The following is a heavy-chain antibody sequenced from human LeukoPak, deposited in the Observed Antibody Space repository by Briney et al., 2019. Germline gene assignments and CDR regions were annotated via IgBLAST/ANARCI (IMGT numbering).Heavy chain of an antibody. Sequence: ASVKVSCKAFGYTFTGYYMHWVRQAPGQGLEWMGWMNPNSGNTGYAQKFQGRVTMTRNTSISTAYMELSSLRSEDTAVYYCARGSSGYYYDNWFDPWGQGTLVTVSS. J-gene: IGHJ5*02. CDR2: MNPNSGNT. CDR3: ARGSSGYYYDNWFDP. CDR1: GYTFTGYY. V-gene: IGHV1-8*02. D-gene: IGHD3-22*01.